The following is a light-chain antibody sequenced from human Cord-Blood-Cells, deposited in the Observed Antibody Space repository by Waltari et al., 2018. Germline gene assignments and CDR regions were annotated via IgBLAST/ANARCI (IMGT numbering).Light chain of an antibody. CDR1: SSNIGRNT. J-gene: IGLJ3*02. CDR3: AAWDDSLNGWV. V-gene: IGLV1-44*01. CDR2: SNN. Sequence: QSVLTQPPSASGTPGQRVTISCSGRSSNIGRNTVHWYQQLPGTAPKPLIYSNNQRPSGVPDRFSGSKSGTSASLAISGLQSEDEADYYCAAWDDSLNGWVFGGGTKLTVL.